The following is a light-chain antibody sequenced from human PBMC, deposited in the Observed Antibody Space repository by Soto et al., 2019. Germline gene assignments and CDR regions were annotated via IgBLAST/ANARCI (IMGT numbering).Light chain of an antibody. CDR3: QQYDSYPYT. CDR1: QSISTW. Sequence: DIPMTQSPSTLPASVGDRVTITCRASQSISTWLAWYQQQPGKAPKLLTYKASSLQSGVPSRFSGSGSGTQFTLTINTLQPDDFATYYCQQYDSYPYTFGQGTKLEIK. CDR2: KAS. V-gene: IGKV1-5*03. J-gene: IGKJ2*01.